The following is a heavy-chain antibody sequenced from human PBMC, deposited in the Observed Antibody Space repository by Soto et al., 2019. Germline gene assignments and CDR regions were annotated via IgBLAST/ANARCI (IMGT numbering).Heavy chain of an antibody. V-gene: IGHV3-23*01. D-gene: IGHD2-21*02. CDR3: AKAFGDWYPFEK. Sequence: PGGSLRLSCAASGFTFGSYAMSWVRRAPGKGLEWVSTINDNGDLRYYADSVRGRFTISRDNSKNTLYLQLNNLRAEDTARYHCAKAFGDWYPFEKWGLGALVTVS. CDR2: INDNGDLR. CDR1: GFTFGSYA. J-gene: IGHJ4*02.